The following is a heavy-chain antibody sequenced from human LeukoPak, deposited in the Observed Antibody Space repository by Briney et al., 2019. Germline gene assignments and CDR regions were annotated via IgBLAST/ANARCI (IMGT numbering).Heavy chain of an antibody. CDR2: IYDSGST. CDR1: GRSISSYY. CDR3: ARGEYSSSFWFDR. D-gene: IGHD6-6*01. V-gene: IGHV4-59*01. Sequence: SETLSLTCTVSGRSISSYYWSWIRQPPGKGLEWIGYIYDSGSTNYNPSLKSRVTISVDTSKNQFSLKLSSVTAADTAVYYCARGEYSSSFWFDRWGQGTLVTVSS. J-gene: IGHJ5*02.